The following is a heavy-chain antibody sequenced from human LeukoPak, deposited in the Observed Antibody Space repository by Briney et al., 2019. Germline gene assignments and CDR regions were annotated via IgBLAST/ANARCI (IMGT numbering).Heavy chain of an antibody. CDR3: ARGLYYYGSGSYYAH. J-gene: IGHJ4*02. CDR2: INHSGST. D-gene: IGHD3-10*01. Sequence: PSETLSLTCAVYGGSFSGYYWSWIRQPPGKGLEWIGEINHSGSTNYNPSLKSRVTISVDTSKNQFSLKLSSVTAADTAVYYCARGLYYYGSGSYYAHWGQGTLVTASS. V-gene: IGHV4-34*01. CDR1: GGSFSGYY.